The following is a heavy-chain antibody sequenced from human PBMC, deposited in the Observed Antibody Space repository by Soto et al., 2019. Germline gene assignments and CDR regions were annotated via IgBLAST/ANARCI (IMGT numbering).Heavy chain of an antibody. J-gene: IGHJ4*02. Sequence: QVQLQQWGAGLLKPSETLSLTCAVYGGSFSGYYWSWIRQPPGKGLEWIGEINHSGSTNYNPSLKNRVTMSADTSKGQFSLKLSAVTAADTAVYYCARGRCSATYCYSNFDSWGQGTLVTVSS. CDR1: GGSFSGYY. CDR2: INHSGST. V-gene: IGHV4-34*01. D-gene: IGHD2-15*01. CDR3: ARGRCSATYCYSNFDS.